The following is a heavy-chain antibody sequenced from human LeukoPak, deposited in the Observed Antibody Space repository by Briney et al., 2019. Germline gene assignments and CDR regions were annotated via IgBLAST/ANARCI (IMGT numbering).Heavy chain of an antibody. CDR2: IYYSGST. Sequence: SETLSLTCTVFGGSISSYYWSWIRQPPGKGLEWIGYIYYSGSTNYNPSLKSRVTISVDTSKNQFSLKLSSVTAADTAVYYCARGDIVSNWFDPWGQGTLVTVSS. CDR1: GGSISSYY. J-gene: IGHJ5*02. V-gene: IGHV4-59*01. CDR3: ARGDIVSNWFDP. D-gene: IGHD5/OR15-5a*01.